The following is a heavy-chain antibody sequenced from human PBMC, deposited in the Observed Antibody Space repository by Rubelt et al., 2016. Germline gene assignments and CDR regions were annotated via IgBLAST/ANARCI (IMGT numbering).Heavy chain of an antibody. CDR1: GSTFTRYG. D-gene: IGHD3-10*01. Sequence: QVQLVQSGAEVKKPGAAVKVSWKASGSTFTRYGISWVRQAPGQGLEWVGWSSAYNGNNNYAQQLQGRVTRTTDTSTSTAYMELRSLRSDDTAVYYCARVRFGDSWFDPWGQGTLVTVSS. J-gene: IGHJ5*02. CDR3: ARVRFGDSWFDP. CDR2: SSAYNGNN. V-gene: IGHV1-18*01.